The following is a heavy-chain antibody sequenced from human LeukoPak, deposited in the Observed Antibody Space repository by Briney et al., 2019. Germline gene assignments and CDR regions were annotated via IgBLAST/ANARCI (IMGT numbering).Heavy chain of an antibody. D-gene: IGHD3-10*01. Sequence: PGGSLRLSCAASGFTFSSYAMSWVRQAPGKGLEWASAISGSGGSTYYADSVKGRFTISRDNSKNTLYLQMNSLRAEDTAVYYCAKDFYGSGSYEVYYYYMDVWGKGTTVTVSS. CDR2: ISGSGGST. V-gene: IGHV3-23*01. J-gene: IGHJ6*03. CDR3: AKDFYGSGSYEVYYYYMDV. CDR1: GFTFSSYA.